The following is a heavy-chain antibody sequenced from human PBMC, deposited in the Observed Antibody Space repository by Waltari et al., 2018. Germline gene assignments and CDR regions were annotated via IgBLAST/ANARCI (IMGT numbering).Heavy chain of an antibody. V-gene: IGHV3-23*03. J-gene: IGHJ4*02. D-gene: IGHD3-22*01. CDR1: GFIFSSYT. CDR2: IFHGGGDT. CDR3: AKGFDRASFDS. Sequence: EVQLLESGGGLVQPGGSLRLSGAASGFIFSSYTMNWVRQAPGKGLEVVSIFHGGGDTDYADSVRGRFIISRDNSNNMLYLQMNSLRPEDSGVYYCAKGFDRASFDSWGQGALVTVSS.